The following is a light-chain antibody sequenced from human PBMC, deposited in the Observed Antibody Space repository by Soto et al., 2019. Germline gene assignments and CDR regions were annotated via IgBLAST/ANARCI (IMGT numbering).Light chain of an antibody. J-gene: IGLJ2*01. CDR2: DID. CDR1: ESNVGSNF. CDR3: GSWDNSLKIVV. Sequence: QSVLTQPPSLSAVPGQKVTISGSGSESNVGSNFVSWYQQLPGTAPKLLIYDIDKRPSGIPDRFSGSKSGTSATLGITGLQTGDEADYYCGSWDNSLKIVVFGGGTKVTVL. V-gene: IGLV1-51*01.